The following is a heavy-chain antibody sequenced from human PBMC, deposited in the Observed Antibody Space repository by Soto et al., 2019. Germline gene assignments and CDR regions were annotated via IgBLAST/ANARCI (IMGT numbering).Heavy chain of an antibody. CDR3: ARVLMRAQIAARHYYYYGMDV. D-gene: IGHD6-6*01. V-gene: IGHV3-21*01. CDR2: ISSSSSSYI. CDR1: GFTFSSYS. J-gene: IGHJ6*02. Sequence: PGGSLRLSCAASGFTFSSYSMNWVRQAPGKGLEWVSSISSSSSSYIYYADSVKGRFTISRDNARNSLYLQMNSLRAEDTAVYYCARVLMRAQIAARHYYYYGMDVWGQGTTVTVSS.